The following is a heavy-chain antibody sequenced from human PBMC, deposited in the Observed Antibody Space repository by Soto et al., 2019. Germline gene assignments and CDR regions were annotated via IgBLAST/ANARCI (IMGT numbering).Heavy chain of an antibody. Sequence: QVQLQESGPGLVKPSQTLSLTCSVSGGSISSGGYYWNWIRQHPGKGLEWIGYIYYNGSTYYNPSLKSRVTISVDTSKKQLSLKLNSVTAADTAIYYCARDYRSMVVVASPMSAFDIWGQGTMVTVSS. D-gene: IGHD2-15*01. V-gene: IGHV4-31*03. CDR3: ARDYRSMVVVASPMSAFDI. CDR1: GGSISSGGYY. J-gene: IGHJ3*02. CDR2: IYYNGST.